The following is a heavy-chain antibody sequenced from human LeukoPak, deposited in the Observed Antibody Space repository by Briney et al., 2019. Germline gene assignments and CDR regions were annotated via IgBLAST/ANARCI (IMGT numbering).Heavy chain of an antibody. CDR2: ISYDGSNK. V-gene: IGHV3-30*04. CDR3: AKETSLTEYFDY. J-gene: IGHJ4*02. Sequence: HPGGSLRLSCAASGFTFSSYTMHWVRQAPGKGLEWVAVISYDGSNKYYADSVKGRFTISRDNSKNTLYLQMNSLRAEDTAVYYCAKETSLTEYFDYWGQGTLVTVSS. CDR1: GFTFSSYT.